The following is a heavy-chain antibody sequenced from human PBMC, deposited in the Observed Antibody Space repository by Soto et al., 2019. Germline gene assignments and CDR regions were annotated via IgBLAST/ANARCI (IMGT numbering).Heavy chain of an antibody. CDR3: LTSIVVVVAANAQRDDY. Sequence: QVQLVQSGAEVKKPGSSVKVSCKASGGTFSSYTISWVRQAPGQGPEWMGRIIPILGIANYAQKFQGRVTITADKSTSTAYMELSSLRSEDTAVYYCLTSIVVVVAANAQRDDYWGQGTLVTVSS. CDR2: IIPILGIA. D-gene: IGHD2-15*01. CDR1: GGTFSSYT. V-gene: IGHV1-69*02. J-gene: IGHJ4*02.